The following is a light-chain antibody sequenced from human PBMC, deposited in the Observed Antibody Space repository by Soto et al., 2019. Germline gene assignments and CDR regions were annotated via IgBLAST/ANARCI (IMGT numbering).Light chain of an antibody. CDR1: QGIRND. V-gene: IGKV1-17*01. J-gene: IGKJ1*01. CDR3: LHYDNFPWA. Sequence: DIQMTQSPSSLSASVGVRVTITCRARQGIRNDLGWYQQNPGKAPKRLIYAASTLQSGVPSRLSGSGYRTEFSLTISCLQPEDFATYYCLHYDNFPWACGQGTKVDIK. CDR2: AAS.